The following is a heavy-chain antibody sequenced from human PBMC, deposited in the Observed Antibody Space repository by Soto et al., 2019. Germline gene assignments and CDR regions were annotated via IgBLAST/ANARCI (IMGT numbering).Heavy chain of an antibody. J-gene: IGHJ4*02. CDR3: AKEERHSDYIMDY. CDR2: VSYEGSNK. Sequence: PGGSLRLSCEASGFTFSGYGMHWVRQAPGKGLEWVSFVSYEGSNKYYTDSVKGRFTISKDNSKNTLNLQMNSLRAEDTAVYYCAKEERHSDYIMDYWGQGTVVTVS. V-gene: IGHV3-30*18. D-gene: IGHD4-4*01. CDR1: GFTFSGYG.